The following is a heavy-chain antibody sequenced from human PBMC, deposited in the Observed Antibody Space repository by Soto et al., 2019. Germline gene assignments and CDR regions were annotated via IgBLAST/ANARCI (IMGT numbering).Heavy chain of an antibody. Sequence: QVQLVQSGAEVKKPGASVKVSCKASGYTFTSYGISWVRQAPGQGLEWMGWISAYNGNTNYAQKLQGRVTMTTDTSPNPAYMELRGLRSDDTAVYYCARDRVRRGWSVARYYFDYWGQGTLVTVSS. CDR1: GYTFTSYG. D-gene: IGHD6-19*01. CDR2: ISAYNGNT. V-gene: IGHV1-18*01. CDR3: ARDRVRRGWSVARYYFDY. J-gene: IGHJ4*02.